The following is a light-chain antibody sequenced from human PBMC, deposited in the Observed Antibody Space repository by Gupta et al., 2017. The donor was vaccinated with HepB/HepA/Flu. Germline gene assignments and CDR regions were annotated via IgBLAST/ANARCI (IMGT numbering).Light chain of an antibody. Sequence: DTQMTQYPSPLSASVGDSVTIACRASLSSSTGLAWYQQKPGEAPKLLIYQASTLVGGGPSRFSGSGSGTQFSRTSSGLQPDDFSTYYCQQYNGFSTWPFGQGTKVEIK. CDR2: QAS. CDR1: LSSSTG. V-gene: IGKV1-5*03. CDR3: QQYNGFSTWP. J-gene: IGKJ1*01.